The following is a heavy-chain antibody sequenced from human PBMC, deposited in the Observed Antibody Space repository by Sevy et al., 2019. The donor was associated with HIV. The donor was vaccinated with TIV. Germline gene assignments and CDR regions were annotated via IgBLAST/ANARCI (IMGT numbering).Heavy chain of an antibody. D-gene: IGHD2-15*01. CDR3: VRGPNCGVGGCQQISPYCLDV. Sequence: GGSLRLSCAASGFTFSDHYVDWVRQAPGKGLEWVGRIRNRPTSYTTEYAAFVKGRFTISRVDSRNSVYLQMNSLKTQDSAVYYCVRGPNCGVGGCQQISPYCLDVWGKGATVTVSS. J-gene: IGHJ6*03. CDR2: IRNRPTSYTT. CDR1: GFTFSDHY. V-gene: IGHV3-72*01.